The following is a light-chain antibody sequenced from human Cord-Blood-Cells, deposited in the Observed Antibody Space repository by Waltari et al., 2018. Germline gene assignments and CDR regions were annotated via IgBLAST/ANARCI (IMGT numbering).Light chain of an antibody. J-gene: IGKJ2*01. V-gene: IGKV3-20*01. CDR2: GAS. CDR3: QQYGSSPYT. CDR1: QSVSSSY. Sequence: IVLTRSPGTLSLSPAEGATLSCRASQSVSSSYLAWYQQKPGHAPRLLIYGASSRATGIPDRFSGSGSGTDFTLTISRLEPEDFAVYYCQQYGSSPYTFGQGTKLEIK.